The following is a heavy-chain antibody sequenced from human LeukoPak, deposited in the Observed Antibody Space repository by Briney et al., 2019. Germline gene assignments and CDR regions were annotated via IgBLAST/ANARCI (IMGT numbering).Heavy chain of an antibody. CDR1: GRSINNYY. CDR2: IYYTGST. D-gene: IGHD3-22*01. Sequence: SETLSLTCSVSGRSINNYYWGWIRQPPGKGLEWIGYIYYTGSTNCNPSLKSRLILSVDTSKNQFSLRLNSVTAADTAVYFCARYYYTTGSLDYWGQGTLVTVSS. CDR3: ARYYYTTGSLDY. V-gene: IGHV4-59*01. J-gene: IGHJ4*02.